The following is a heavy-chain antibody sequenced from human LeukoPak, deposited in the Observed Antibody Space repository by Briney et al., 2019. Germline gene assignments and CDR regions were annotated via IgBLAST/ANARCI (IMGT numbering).Heavy chain of an antibody. D-gene: IGHD6-13*01. CDR2: IYYSGST. CDR3: ARDTGSSWYRGELDY. CDR1: GGSISSGGYY. V-gene: IGHV4-31*03. J-gene: IGHJ4*02. Sequence: SETLSLTCTVSGGSISSGGYYWSWIRQHPGKGLEWIGYIYYSGSTYYNPSLKSRVTISVDTSKNQFSLKLSSVTAADTAVYYCARDTGSSWYRGELDYWGQGTLVTVSS.